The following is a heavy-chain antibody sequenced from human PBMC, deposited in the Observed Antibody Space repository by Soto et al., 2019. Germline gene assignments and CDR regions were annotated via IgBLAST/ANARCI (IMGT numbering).Heavy chain of an antibody. CDR1: GFSLSTSGVG. D-gene: IGHD4-17*01. CDR2: IYWDDDK. J-gene: IGHJ5*02. Sequence: QITLKESGPPLVKPTQTLTLTCTFSGFSLSTSGVGVGWIRQPPGKALEWLALIYWDDDKRYSPSLKSRLTTPKHTSKNHVALTLSNMDSVDAATYDCAHSRSTVTGTWFDPWGQGTLVTVSS. V-gene: IGHV2-5*02. CDR3: AHSRSTVTGTWFDP.